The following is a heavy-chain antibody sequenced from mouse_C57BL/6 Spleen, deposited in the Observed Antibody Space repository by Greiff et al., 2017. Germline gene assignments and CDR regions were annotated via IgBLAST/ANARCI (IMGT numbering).Heavy chain of an antibody. CDR1: GYTFTSYW. CDR2: IYPGNSDT. Sequence: VQLQQSGTVLARPGASVKMSCKTSGYTFTSYWMHWVKQRPGQGLEWIGAIYPGNSDTRYNQKFKGKATLTAVPSASTAYLALSRLANEDSAVYYSSRPIYYGYDGYYAVDYWGQRTSVTVSS. CDR3: SRPIYYGYDGYYAVDY. V-gene: IGHV1-5*01. J-gene: IGHJ4*01. D-gene: IGHD2-2*01.